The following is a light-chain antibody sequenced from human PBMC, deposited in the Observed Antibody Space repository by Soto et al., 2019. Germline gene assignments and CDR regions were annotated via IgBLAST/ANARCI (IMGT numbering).Light chain of an antibody. CDR2: DAS. CDR3: QQFNNYPPT. J-gene: IGKJ1*01. Sequence: AIQLTQSPSSLSASVGDRVTITCRASQGISSALAWYQQKPGKAPKLLIYDASSLESGVPSRFSGSGSGTDFTLTISSLQPEDVATYYYQQFNNYPPTFGQGTKVEIK. CDR1: QGISSA. V-gene: IGKV1D-13*01.